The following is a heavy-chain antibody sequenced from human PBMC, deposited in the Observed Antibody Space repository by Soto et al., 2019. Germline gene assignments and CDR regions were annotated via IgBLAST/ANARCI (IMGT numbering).Heavy chain of an antibody. J-gene: IGHJ3*02. Sequence: GGSLRLSCEASGFTFSSYAMSWVHQAPGKGLEWVSGISGGGSTTYYADSVKGRFTISRDNSKNTLYLQVNSLRAEDTAVYYCAREHGVRAFDIWGQGTMVTVSS. D-gene: IGHD4-17*01. CDR2: ISGGGSTT. CDR1: GFTFSSYA. V-gene: IGHV3-23*01. CDR3: AREHGVRAFDI.